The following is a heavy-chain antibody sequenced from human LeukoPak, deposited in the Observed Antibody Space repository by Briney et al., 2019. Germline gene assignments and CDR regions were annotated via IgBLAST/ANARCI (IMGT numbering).Heavy chain of an antibody. Sequence: SETLSLTCTVSGGSISSYYWSWIRQPAGKGLEWIGRIYISGSTYYNPSLECRVSMSVDTSKNQFSLKLSSVTAADTAVYYCASLYYDGSGNVDYWGQGTLVTVSS. D-gene: IGHD3-22*01. CDR1: GGSISSYY. CDR3: ASLYYDGSGNVDY. CDR2: IYISGST. V-gene: IGHV4-4*07. J-gene: IGHJ4*02.